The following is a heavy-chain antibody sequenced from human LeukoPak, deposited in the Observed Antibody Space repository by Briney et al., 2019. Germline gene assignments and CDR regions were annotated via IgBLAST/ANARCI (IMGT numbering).Heavy chain of an antibody. CDR2: IYTSGST. CDR1: GGSISSYY. D-gene: IGHD3-10*01. J-gene: IGHJ6*03. CDR3: ARGSMVRGVIIHYYYMDV. V-gene: IGHV4-4*07. Sequence: SETLSLTCTVSGGSISSYYWSWTRQPAGKGLEWIGRIYTSGSTNYNPSLKSRVTISVDTSKNQFSLKLSSVTAADTAVYYCARGSMVRGVIIHYYYMDVWGKGTTVTISS.